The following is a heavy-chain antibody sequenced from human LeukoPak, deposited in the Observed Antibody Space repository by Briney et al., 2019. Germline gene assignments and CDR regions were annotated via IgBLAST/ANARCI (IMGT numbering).Heavy chain of an antibody. CDR2: IFSGGST. CDR1: GFTVSSNY. J-gene: IGHJ4*02. V-gene: IGHV3-53*01. Sequence: GGSLRLSCAASGFTVSSNYMSWVRQAPGKGLEWVSVIFSGGSTYHVDSVKGRFTISRDNSKNTLYLQMNSLRAEDTAVYYCARVAAVGMRFFDFWGEGTLVTVSS. D-gene: IGHD6-13*01. CDR3: ARVAAVGMRFFDF.